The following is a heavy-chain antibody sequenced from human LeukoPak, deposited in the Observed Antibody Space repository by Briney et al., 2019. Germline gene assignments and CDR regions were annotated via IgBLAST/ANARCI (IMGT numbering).Heavy chain of an antibody. Sequence: GGSLRLSCAASGFTFSNYAMHWVRQAPGKGLEWVSITSYDGSKKYYADSVKGRFTISRDNSKNTLFLQINSLRAEDTAVYYCAKDFEGRLQPLDYWGQGTLATVSS. CDR2: TSYDGSKK. D-gene: IGHD5-24*01. J-gene: IGHJ4*02. CDR1: GFTFSNYA. CDR3: AKDFEGRLQPLDY. V-gene: IGHV3-30-3*01.